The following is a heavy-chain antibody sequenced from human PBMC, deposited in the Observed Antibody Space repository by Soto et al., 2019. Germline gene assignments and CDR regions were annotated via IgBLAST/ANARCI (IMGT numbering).Heavy chain of an antibody. CDR1: GFTFSSYA. D-gene: IGHD6-19*01. Sequence: GGSLRLSCAASGFTFSSYAMHWVRQAPGKGLEWVAVISYDGSNKYYADSVKGRFTISRDNSKNTLYLQMNSLRAEDTAVYYCARGFHLYSSGWSFDYWGQGTLVTVSS. V-gene: IGHV3-30-3*01. CDR2: ISYDGSNK. J-gene: IGHJ4*02. CDR3: ARGFHLYSSGWSFDY.